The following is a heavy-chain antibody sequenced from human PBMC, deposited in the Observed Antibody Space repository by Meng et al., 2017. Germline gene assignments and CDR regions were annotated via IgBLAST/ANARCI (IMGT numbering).Heavy chain of an antibody. Sequence: QVRLQEWGPGLVRPSGTLSLTCTVSGGSVSSGSYYWSWIRQPPGKGLEWIGYIYYSGSTNYNPSLKSRVTISVDTSKNQFSLKLSSVTAADTAVYYCARSMVRGVIIYTRTYYFDYWGQGTLVTVSS. J-gene: IGHJ4*02. CDR2: IYYSGST. V-gene: IGHV4-61*01. D-gene: IGHD3-10*01. CDR1: GGSVSSGSYY. CDR3: ARSMVRGVIIYTRTYYFDY.